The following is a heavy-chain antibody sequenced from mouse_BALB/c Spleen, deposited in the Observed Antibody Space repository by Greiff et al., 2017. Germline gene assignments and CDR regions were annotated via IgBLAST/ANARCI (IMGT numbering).Heavy chain of an antibody. CDR3: TRQGQYYGFDY. Sequence: EVHLVESGGGLVQPGGSMKLSCVASGFTFSNYWMNWVRQSPEKGLEWVAEIRLKSNNYATHYAESVKGRFTISRDDSKSSVYLQMNNLRAEDTGIYYCTRQGQYYGFDYWGQGTTLTVSS. J-gene: IGHJ2*01. CDR1: GFTFSNYW. CDR2: IRLKSNNYAT. V-gene: IGHV6-6*02. D-gene: IGHD1-2*01.